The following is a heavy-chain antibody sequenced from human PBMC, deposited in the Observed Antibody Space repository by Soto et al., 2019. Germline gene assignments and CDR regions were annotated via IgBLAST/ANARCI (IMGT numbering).Heavy chain of an antibody. D-gene: IGHD3-22*01. CDR1: GYTFTTYG. J-gene: IGHJ4*02. Sequence: QVPLVQSGAEVKKPGASVKVSCKASGYTFTTYGIHWVRQAPGQSLEWMGWINAGNGDTKYSQNFQGRVTIIRDKSASTAYMELSSLRSEDTAVYYCARDLGVVVIDYWGQGTLVTVSS. CDR3: ARDLGVVVIDY. CDR2: INAGNGDT. V-gene: IGHV1-3*01.